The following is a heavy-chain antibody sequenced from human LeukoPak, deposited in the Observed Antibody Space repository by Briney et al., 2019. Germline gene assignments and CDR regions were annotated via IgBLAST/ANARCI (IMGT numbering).Heavy chain of an antibody. V-gene: IGHV3-21*01. J-gene: IGHJ5*02. D-gene: IGHD2-2*01. Sequence: PGGSLRLSCAASGSTFSSYSMNWVRQAPGKGLEWVSSISSSSSYIYYADSVKGRFTISRDNAKNSLYLQMNSLRAEDTAVYYCARGVVPAATYNWFDPWGQGTLVTVSS. CDR3: ARGVVPAATYNWFDP. CDR2: ISSSSSYI. CDR1: GSTFSSYS.